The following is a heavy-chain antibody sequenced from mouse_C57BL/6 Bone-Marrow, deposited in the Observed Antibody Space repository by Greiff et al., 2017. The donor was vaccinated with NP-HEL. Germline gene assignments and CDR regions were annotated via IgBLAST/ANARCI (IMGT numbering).Heavy chain of an antibody. V-gene: IGHV1-18*01. D-gene: IGHD1-1*01. CDR2: INPNNGGT. Sequence: EVQLQQSGPELVKPGASVKIPCKASGYTFTDYNMDWVKQSHGKSLEWIGDINPNNGGTIYNQKFKGKATLTVDKSSSTAYMELRSLTSEDTAVYYCARKNYGRPYWYFDVWGTGTTVTVSS. CDR3: ARKNYGRPYWYFDV. CDR1: GYTFTDYN. J-gene: IGHJ1*03.